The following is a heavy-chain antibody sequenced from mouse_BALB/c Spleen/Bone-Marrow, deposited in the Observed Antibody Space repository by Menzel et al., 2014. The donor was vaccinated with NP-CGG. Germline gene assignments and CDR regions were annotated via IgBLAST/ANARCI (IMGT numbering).Heavy chain of an antibody. CDR1: GFTFSSYG. J-gene: IGHJ3*01. CDR2: ISSGGSYT. V-gene: IGHV5-6*02. Sequence: EVMLVESGGDLVKPGGSLKLSCAASGFTFSSYGVSWVRQTPDKRLEWVATISSGGSYTYYPDSVKGRFTISRDNAKNTLCLQMSSLKSEGTAMYYCARRDYDCDGPWFAYWGQGTLVTVSA. CDR3: ARRDYDCDGPWFAY. D-gene: IGHD2-4*01.